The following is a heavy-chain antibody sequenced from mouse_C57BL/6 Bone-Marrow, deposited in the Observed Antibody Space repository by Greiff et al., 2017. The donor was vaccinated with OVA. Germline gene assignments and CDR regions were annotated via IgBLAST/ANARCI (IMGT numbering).Heavy chain of an antibody. V-gene: IGHV1-72*01. Sequence: QVQLQQPGAELVKPGASVKLSCKASGYTFTSYWMHWVKQRPGRGLEWIGRIDPNSGGTKYNEQFKSKATLTVDKPSSTAYMQLISLTSEDSAVYYWARKGRYHEYYYAMDYWGQGTSVTVSS. CDR3: ARKGRYHEYYYAMDY. J-gene: IGHJ4*01. CDR2: IDPNSGGT. CDR1: GYTFTSYW.